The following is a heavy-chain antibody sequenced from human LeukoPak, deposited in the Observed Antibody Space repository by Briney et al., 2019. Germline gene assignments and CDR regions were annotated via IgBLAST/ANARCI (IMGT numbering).Heavy chain of an antibody. J-gene: IGHJ3*02. V-gene: IGHV3-74*01. CDR2: INSDGSST. CDR3: ARDQAGSAFDI. CDR1: GFTFSSYG. Sequence: GGSLRLSCAASGFTFSSYGMSWVRQAPGKGLVWVSRINSDGSSTSYADSVKGRFTISRDNAKNTLYLQMNSLRAEDTAVYYCARDQAGSAFDIWGQGTMVTVSS.